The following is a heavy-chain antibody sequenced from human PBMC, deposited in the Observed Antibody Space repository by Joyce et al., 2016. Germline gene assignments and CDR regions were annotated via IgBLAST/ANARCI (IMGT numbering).Heavy chain of an antibody. D-gene: IGHD2-2*01. J-gene: IGHJ3*01. V-gene: IGHV1-69*14. CDR2: IIPFFVTP. CDR1: GGSFGAQT. CDR3: ARGVAGYCGSSTCPMPLDV. Sequence: QVHLVQSGAEVKMPGSSVKVSCTASGGSFGAQTFNWGRQTPGQGLEWMGGIIPFFVTPHYAQKFQGTGSITAETGTSTVFMEVRSLTSDDTARYYCARGVAGYCGSSTCPMPLDVWGQGTMVIVS.